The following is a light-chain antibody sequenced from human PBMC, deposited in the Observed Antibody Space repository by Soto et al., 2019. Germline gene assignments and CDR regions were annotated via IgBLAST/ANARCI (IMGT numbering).Light chain of an antibody. V-gene: IGKV1-5*03. CDR3: QQYNDYSWT. Sequence: DILLAQGPSTLPSSPGGTVTITCLASHTSRSWLAWYQQKPGRAPKFMFSRASTLKSGVPSRFSGSGSGTEFTLTISSLQPDDVAIYYCQQYNDYSWTFGQGTKV. J-gene: IGKJ1*01. CDR2: RAS. CDR1: HTSRSW.